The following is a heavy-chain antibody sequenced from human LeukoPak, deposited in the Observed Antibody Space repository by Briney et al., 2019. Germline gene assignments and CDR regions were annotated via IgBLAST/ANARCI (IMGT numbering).Heavy chain of an antibody. CDR1: GGSISSYY. D-gene: IGHD3-10*01. V-gene: IGHV4-59*01. CDR3: ATGLLRTAFDI. J-gene: IGHJ3*02. CDR2: IYYSGST. Sequence: PSETLSLTCTVSGGSISSYYWSWIRQPPGKGLEWIGYIYYSGSTNYNPSHKSRVTISVDTSKTQFSLKLNSVTAADTAVYYCATGLLRTAFDIWGQGTQVTVSS.